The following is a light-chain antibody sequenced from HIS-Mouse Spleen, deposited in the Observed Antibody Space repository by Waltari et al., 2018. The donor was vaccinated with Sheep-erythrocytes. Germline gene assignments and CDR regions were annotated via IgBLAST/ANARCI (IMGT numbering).Light chain of an antibody. Sequence: QSALTQPPSASGSPGQSVTISCTGTSSDVGGYNYVSWYQQHPGKAPKLMIYEVSKRPPGFPDRCSGSKAGNTASLTVSGLQAEDEADYYCSSYAGSNKVFGGGTKLTVL. CDR1: SSDVGGYNY. CDR2: EVS. V-gene: IGLV2-8*01. CDR3: SSYAGSNKV. J-gene: IGLJ2*01.